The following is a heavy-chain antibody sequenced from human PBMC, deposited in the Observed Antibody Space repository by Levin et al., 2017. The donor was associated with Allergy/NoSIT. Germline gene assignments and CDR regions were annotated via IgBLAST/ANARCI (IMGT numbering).Heavy chain of an antibody. Sequence: KASETLSLTCAVSGASITSHTWWTWVRQPPGKGLEWVGEIYHAGTTNYNPSLKSRVTISVDKSKNHFSLQLSSVTAADTAVYFCASRVGTPMNPPNWGQGTLVTVSS. CDR3: ASRVGTPMNPPN. V-gene: IGHV4-4*02. CDR2: IYHAGTT. CDR1: GASITSHTW. D-gene: IGHD1/OR15-1a*01. J-gene: IGHJ4*02.